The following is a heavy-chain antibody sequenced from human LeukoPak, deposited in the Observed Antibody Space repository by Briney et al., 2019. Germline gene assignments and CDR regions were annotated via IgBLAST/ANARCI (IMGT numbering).Heavy chain of an antibody. D-gene: IGHD4-11*01. V-gene: IGHV4-30-2*01. CDR3: ARADYKAWINWFDP. J-gene: IGHJ5*02. CDR1: GGSISSGGYY. CDR2: IYHSGST. Sequence: SETLSLTCTVSGGSISSGGYYWSWIRQPPGKGLEWIGYIYHSGSTYYNPSLKSRVTISVDRSKNQFSLKLSSVTAADTAVYYCARADYKAWINWFDPWGQGTLVTVSS.